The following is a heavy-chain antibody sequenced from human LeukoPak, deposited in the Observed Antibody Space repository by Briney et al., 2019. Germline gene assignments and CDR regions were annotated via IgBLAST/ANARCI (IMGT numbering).Heavy chain of an antibody. Sequence: PGGSLRLSCEASGFTVSSSYMNWVRQAPGKGLEWVSVIYSDGSAYYADSVKGRFTISRDNSKNTLHLQIHSLKVEDTAMYYCARGGSPCTYNVCRLTYAFDIWGQGTMVTVSS. CDR3: ARGGSPCTYNVCRLTYAFDI. V-gene: IGHV3-53*01. J-gene: IGHJ3*02. CDR2: IYSDGSA. CDR1: GFTVSSSY. D-gene: IGHD2-8*01.